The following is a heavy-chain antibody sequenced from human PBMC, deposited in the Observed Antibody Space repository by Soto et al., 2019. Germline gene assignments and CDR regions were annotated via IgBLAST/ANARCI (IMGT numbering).Heavy chain of an antibody. CDR2: ISYDGSNK. V-gene: IGHV3-30-3*01. Sequence: GGSVRLSCAASGFTFSSYAMHWVRQAPGKGLEWVAVISYDGSNKYYADSVKGRFTISRDNSKNTLYLQMNSLRAEDTAVYYCARDHFVGDYAPGSNDYWGQGTLVTVSS. D-gene: IGHD4-17*01. CDR3: ARDHFVGDYAPGSNDY. J-gene: IGHJ4*02. CDR1: GFTFSSYA.